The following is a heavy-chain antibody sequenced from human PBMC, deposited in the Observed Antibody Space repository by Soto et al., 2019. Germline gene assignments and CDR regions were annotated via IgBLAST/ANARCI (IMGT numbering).Heavy chain of an antibody. CDR3: AAHDSGGYYAEY. CDR2: IHYSGST. D-gene: IGHD3-22*01. CDR1: GDSVTISDYD. V-gene: IGHV4-39*01. J-gene: IGHJ4*02. Sequence: QLQLQESGPGLVKPSETLSLTCTVSGDSVTISDYDWGWIRQPPGKGLEWIGSIHYSGSTYYNPSHKSRVTKSGDTSKKQFARNQSSVTAADAAVYYCAAHDSGGYYAEYWGQGTLVNVS.